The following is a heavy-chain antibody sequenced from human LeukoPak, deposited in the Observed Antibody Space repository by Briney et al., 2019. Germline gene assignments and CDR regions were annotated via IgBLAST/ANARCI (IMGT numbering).Heavy chain of an antibody. V-gene: IGHV4-4*09. CDR2: IYTSGST. Sequence: SETLSLTCTVSGGSISSYYWSWIRQPPGKGLEWIGYIYTSGSTNYNPSLKSRVTISVDTSKNQFSLKLSSVTAADTAVYYCARDLGDNWFDPWGQGTLVTVSS. D-gene: IGHD3-16*01. CDR3: ARDLGDNWFDP. J-gene: IGHJ5*02. CDR1: GGSISSYY.